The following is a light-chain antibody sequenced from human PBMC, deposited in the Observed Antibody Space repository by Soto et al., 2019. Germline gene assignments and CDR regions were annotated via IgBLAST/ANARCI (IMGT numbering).Light chain of an antibody. CDR2: AAS. J-gene: IGKJ2*01. CDR3: QQSYSTPPYT. CDR1: QSISSY. V-gene: IGKV1-39*01. Sequence: DIQMTQSPSSLSASVGDRVTITCRASQSISSYLNWYQQKPGKAPKLLIYAASSLQSGVPSRFSGSGSRTDFTRTISSLQPEDFATYYCQQSYSTPPYTFGQGTKLEIK.